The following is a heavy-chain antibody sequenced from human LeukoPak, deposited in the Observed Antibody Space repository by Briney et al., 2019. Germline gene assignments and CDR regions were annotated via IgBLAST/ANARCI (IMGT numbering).Heavy chain of an antibody. CDR1: GYSFTSYW. CDR2: IYPGDSDT. V-gene: IGHV5-51*01. Sequence: GESLKISCKGSGYSFTSYWIGWVRQMPGKGLEWMGIIYPGDSDTRYSPSFQGQVTISADKSIRTAYLQWSSLKASDTAMYYCARRPFYYDSSGYLPPNAFDIWGQGTMVTVSS. CDR3: ARRPFYYDSSGYLPPNAFDI. J-gene: IGHJ3*02. D-gene: IGHD3-22*01.